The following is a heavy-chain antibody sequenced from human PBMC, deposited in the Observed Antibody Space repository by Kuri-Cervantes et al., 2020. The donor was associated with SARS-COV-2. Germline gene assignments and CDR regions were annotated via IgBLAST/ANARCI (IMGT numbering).Heavy chain of an antibody. CDR3: ARDMQLVKFDY. V-gene: IGHV3-30-3*01. D-gene: IGHD6-13*01. J-gene: IGHJ4*02. CDR2: ISYDGSNK. CDR1: GFTFSSYA. Sequence: GGSLRLSCAASGFTFSSYAMHWVRQAPGKGLEWVAVISYDGSNKYYADSVKGRFTISRDNSKNTLYLQMNSLRAEDTAVYYCARDMQLVKFDYWGQGTLVTVSS.